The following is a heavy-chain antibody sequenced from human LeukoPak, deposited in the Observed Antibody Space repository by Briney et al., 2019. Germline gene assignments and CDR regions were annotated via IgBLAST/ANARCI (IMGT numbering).Heavy chain of an antibody. J-gene: IGHJ4*02. CDR3: ARARNYDFWSGYYGPHFDY. D-gene: IGHD3-3*01. V-gene: IGHV1-2*02. CDR2: INPNSGGT. CDR1: GYTFTGYY. Sequence: ASVKVSCKASGYTFTGYYMHWVRQAPGQGLEWMGWINPNSGGTNYAQKFQGRVTMTRDTSISTAYMELSRLRSDDTAVYYCARARNYDFWSGYYGPHFDYWGQGTLVTVSS.